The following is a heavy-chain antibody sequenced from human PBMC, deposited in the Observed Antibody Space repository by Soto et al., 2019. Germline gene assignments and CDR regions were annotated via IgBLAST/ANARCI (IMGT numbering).Heavy chain of an antibody. CDR3: ARWNSSGYPFDY. CDR1: VGSISSGDYY. J-gene: IGHJ4*02. V-gene: IGHV4-30-4*01. Sequence: SEALSLTCTVSVGSISSGDYYWSWIRQPPGKGLEWIGYIYYSGSTYYNPSLKSRVTISVDTSKNQFSLKLSSVTAADTAVYYCARWNSSGYPFDYWGQGTLVTVSS. D-gene: IGHD3-22*01. CDR2: IYYSGST.